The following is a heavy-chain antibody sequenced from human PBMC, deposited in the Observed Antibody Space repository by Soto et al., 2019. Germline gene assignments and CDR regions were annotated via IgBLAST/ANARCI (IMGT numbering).Heavy chain of an antibody. D-gene: IGHD4-17*01. CDR2: IYYSGST. J-gene: IGHJ6*02. CDR1: GGSISSGGYY. CDR3: AREPTVTTRNYYYYGMDV. Sequence: QVQLQESGPGLVKPSQTLSLTCTVSGGSISSGGYYWSWIRQHPGKGLEWIGYIYYSGSTYYNPYPQCRVTISVETSKNQFSLKLSSVTAADTAVYYCAREPTVTTRNYYYYGMDVWGQGTTVTVSS. V-gene: IGHV4-31*03.